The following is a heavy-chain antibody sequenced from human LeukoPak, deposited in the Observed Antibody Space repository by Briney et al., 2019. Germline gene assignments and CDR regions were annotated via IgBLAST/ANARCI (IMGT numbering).Heavy chain of an antibody. V-gene: IGHV3-21*01. Sequence: GGSLRLSCAASGFTFSSYSMNWVRQAPGKGLEWVSSISSTSSYIYYADSVKGRFTISRDNAKNSLYLQMNSLRAEDTAVYYCARVRSPRYFDYWGQGTLVTVSS. CDR2: ISSTSSYI. CDR3: ARVRSPRYFDY. CDR1: GFTFSSYS. J-gene: IGHJ4*02.